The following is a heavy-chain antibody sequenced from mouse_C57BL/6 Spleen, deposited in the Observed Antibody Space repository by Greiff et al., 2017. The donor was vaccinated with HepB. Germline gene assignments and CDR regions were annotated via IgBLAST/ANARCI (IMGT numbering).Heavy chain of an antibody. CDR3: ARDHGSSYGDY. Sequence: EVMLVESGGGLVKPGGSLKLSCAASGFTFSSYAMSWVRQTPEKRLEWVATISDGGSYTYYPDNVKGRFTISRDNAKNNLYLQMSHLKSEDTAMYYCARDHGSSYGDYWGQGTTLTVSS. D-gene: IGHD1-1*01. J-gene: IGHJ2*01. CDR2: ISDGGSYT. V-gene: IGHV5-4*01. CDR1: GFTFSSYA.